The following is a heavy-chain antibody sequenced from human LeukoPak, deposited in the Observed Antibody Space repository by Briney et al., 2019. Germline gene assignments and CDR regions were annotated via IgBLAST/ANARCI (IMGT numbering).Heavy chain of an antibody. D-gene: IGHD6-13*01. J-gene: IGHJ6*03. Sequence: SVKVSCKASGGTFSSYAISWVRQAPGQGLEWMGGIIPIFGTANYAQKFQGRVTITADEFTSTAYMELSSLRSEDTAVYYCASGGYSSSWYLSNSPPYYYYYMDVWGKGTTVTISS. V-gene: IGHV1-69*13. CDR1: GGTFSSYA. CDR3: ASGGYSSSWYLSNSPPYYYYYMDV. CDR2: IIPIFGTA.